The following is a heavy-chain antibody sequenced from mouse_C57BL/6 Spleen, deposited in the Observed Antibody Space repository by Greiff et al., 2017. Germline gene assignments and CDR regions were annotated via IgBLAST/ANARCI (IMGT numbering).Heavy chain of an antibody. Sequence: VQLKQPGAELVRPGSSFKLSCKASGYTFTSYWMHWVKQRPIQGLEWIGNIDPSDSETHYNQKFKDKATLTVDKSSSTAYMQLSSLTSEDSAVYYCARAYYYGSSLYYYAMDYWGQGTSVTVSS. V-gene: IGHV1-52*01. D-gene: IGHD1-1*01. CDR1: GYTFTSYW. J-gene: IGHJ4*01. CDR3: ARAYYYGSSLYYYAMDY. CDR2: IDPSDSET.